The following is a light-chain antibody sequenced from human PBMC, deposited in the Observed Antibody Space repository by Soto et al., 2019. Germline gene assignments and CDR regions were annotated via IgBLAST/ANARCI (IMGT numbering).Light chain of an antibody. CDR3: CSYAGSYIFV. CDR1: SSDIGAYNY. J-gene: IGLJ2*01. CDR2: DVT. Sequence: QSALTQPRSVSGSPGQSVTISCTGSSSDIGAYNYVSWYQQHPGKAPKLMIYDVTKRPSGVPDRFSGSKSGNTASLTISGLQADDEADYYCCSYAGSYIFVFGGGTKL. V-gene: IGLV2-11*01.